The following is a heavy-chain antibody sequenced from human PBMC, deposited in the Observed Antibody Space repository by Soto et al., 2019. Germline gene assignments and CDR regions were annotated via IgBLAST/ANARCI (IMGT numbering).Heavy chain of an antibody. Sequence: SETLSLTCAVSGGSISSSNWWSWVRQPPGKGLEWIGEIYHSGSTNYNPSLKSRVTISVDKSKNQFSLKLSSVTAADTAVCYCARALYDSSGPTFDYWGQGTLVTVSS. D-gene: IGHD3-22*01. J-gene: IGHJ4*02. CDR2: IYHSGST. CDR1: GGSISSSNW. V-gene: IGHV4-4*02. CDR3: ARALYDSSGPTFDY.